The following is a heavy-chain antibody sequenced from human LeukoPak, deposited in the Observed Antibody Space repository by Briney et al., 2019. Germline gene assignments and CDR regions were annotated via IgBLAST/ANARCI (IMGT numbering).Heavy chain of an antibody. CDR2: ISSSSSTI. Sequence: GGSLRLSCAASGFTFSSYSMNWVRQAPGKGLEWVSYISSSSSTIYYADSVKGRFTISRDNAKNSLYLQMNSLRAEDTAVYYCARGRRRWLQSGSSDDYWGQGTLVTVSS. CDR1: GFTFSSYS. J-gene: IGHJ4*02. CDR3: ARGRRRWLQSGSSDDY. D-gene: IGHD5-24*01. V-gene: IGHV3-48*01.